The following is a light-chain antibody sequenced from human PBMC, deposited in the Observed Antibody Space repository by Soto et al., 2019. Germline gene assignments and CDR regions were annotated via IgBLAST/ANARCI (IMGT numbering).Light chain of an antibody. CDR2: YAS. J-gene: IGKJ5*01. CDR3: QQYNDWPPIT. V-gene: IGKV3-15*01. CDR1: QSVGNN. Sequence: EIMMTQSPATLSVSPGERATLSCWASQSVGNNLAWYQQKPGQPPRLLIYYASTRATGIPLRFSGSGSGTEFTLTISSLQSEDFALYYCQQYNDWPPITFGQGTRLEIK.